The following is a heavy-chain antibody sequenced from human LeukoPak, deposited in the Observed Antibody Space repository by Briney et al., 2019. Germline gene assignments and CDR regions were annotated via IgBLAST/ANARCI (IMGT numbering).Heavy chain of an antibody. J-gene: IGHJ5*02. CDR2: INQSGST. D-gene: IGHD3-3*01. CDR3: ARGIYDFWSGYFSGTWFDP. Sequence: SETLSLTCAVYGGSFSGYYWSWIRQPPGKGLEWIGEINQSGSTNYNPSFKSRVTISVDTSKNQFSLKLSSVTAADTAVYYCARGIYDFWSGYFSGTWFDPWGQGALVTVSS. V-gene: IGHV4-34*01. CDR1: GGSFSGYY.